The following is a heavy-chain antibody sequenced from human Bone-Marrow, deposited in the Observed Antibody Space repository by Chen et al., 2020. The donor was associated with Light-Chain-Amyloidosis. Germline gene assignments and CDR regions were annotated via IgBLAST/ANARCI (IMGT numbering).Heavy chain of an antibody. J-gene: IGHJ4*02. CDR3: ARTYYDFWSGYPFYYFDY. D-gene: IGHD3-3*01. CDR2: IYYSGST. CDR1: GGSISSSSYY. Sequence: QLQLQESGPGLVKPSETLSLTCTVSGGSISSSSYYWGWIRQPPGKGLEWIGSIYYSGSTYYNPSLKSRVTISVDTSKNQFSLKLSSVTAADTAVYYCARTYYDFWSGYPFYYFDYWGQGTLVTVSS. V-gene: IGHV4-39*01.